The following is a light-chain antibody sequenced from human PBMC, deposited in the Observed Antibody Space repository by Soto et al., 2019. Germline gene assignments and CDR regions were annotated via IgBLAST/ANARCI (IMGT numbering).Light chain of an antibody. CDR2: LGS. CDR1: QSLLHSNGYNY. Sequence: DIVMTQSPLSLPVTPGEPASISCRSSQSLLHSNGYNYLDWYLQKPGQSPQLLIYLGSNRASGVPDRFSGRGSGTDYTLEISRVEAEVVGVYYWMQAPQTPRTFGQGTQVEIK. J-gene: IGKJ1*01. CDR3: MQAPQTPRT. V-gene: IGKV2-28*01.